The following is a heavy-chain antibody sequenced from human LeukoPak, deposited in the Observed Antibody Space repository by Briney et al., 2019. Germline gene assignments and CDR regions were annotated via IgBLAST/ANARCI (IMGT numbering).Heavy chain of an antibody. Sequence: GGSLRLSCAASGFTFSIYGMNWVRQAPGKGLEWVSYISEDSSIIHHADSVKGRFTISRDNAKNSLYLQMNSLRVEDTAVYYCARGAARRDNWFDPWGRGTLVTVS. V-gene: IGHV3-48*01. D-gene: IGHD6-6*01. J-gene: IGHJ5*02. CDR2: ISEDSSII. CDR1: GFTFSIYG. CDR3: ARGAARRDNWFDP.